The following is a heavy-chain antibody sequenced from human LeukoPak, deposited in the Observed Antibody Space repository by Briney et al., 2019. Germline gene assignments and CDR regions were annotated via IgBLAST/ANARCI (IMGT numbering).Heavy chain of an antibody. CDR3: AREAVVVAPGYYFDY. CDR2: TYYRSKWYN. J-gene: IGHJ4*02. Sequence: SQTLSLTCAISGDGVSSNSAAWNWIRQSPSRGLEWLGRTYYRSKWYNDYVVSVKSRITINPDASKNQFSLQLNSVTPEDTAVYYCAREAVVVAPGYYFDYWGQGTLVTVSS. V-gene: IGHV6-1*01. D-gene: IGHD2-15*01. CDR1: GDGVSSNSAA.